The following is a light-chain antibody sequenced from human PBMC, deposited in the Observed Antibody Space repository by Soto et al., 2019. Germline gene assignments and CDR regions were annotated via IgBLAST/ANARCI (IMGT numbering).Light chain of an antibody. CDR3: CSYADNYAWV. CDR1: GSDVGGYNY. CDR2: DVT. V-gene: IGLV2-11*01. J-gene: IGLJ3*02. Sequence: QSALTQPRSVSGSPGQSVTISCTGTGSDVGGYNYVSWYQQHPGKAPKLMIYDVTTRPSGVPDRFSGSKSGNTASLTIPGLQAEDEADYYCCSYADNYAWVFGGGTKLTVL.